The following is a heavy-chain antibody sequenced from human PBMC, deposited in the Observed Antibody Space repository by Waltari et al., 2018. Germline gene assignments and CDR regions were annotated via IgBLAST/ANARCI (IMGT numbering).Heavy chain of an antibody. V-gene: IGHV3-74*01. CDR1: GFGFRNQW. CDR3: VREKDLGGTCVFDF. D-gene: IGHD1-26*01. Sequence: EVQLVESGGGLVQTGGSLRLSCSASGFGFRNQWRDWVRQVPGKGLVWVARTNKDGSGTAYADFVEGRLTISRDNAKSTLHLQMTSLTAEDTAVYYCVREKDLGGTCVFDFWGRGTLVTVSS. J-gene: IGHJ4*02. CDR2: TNKDGSGT.